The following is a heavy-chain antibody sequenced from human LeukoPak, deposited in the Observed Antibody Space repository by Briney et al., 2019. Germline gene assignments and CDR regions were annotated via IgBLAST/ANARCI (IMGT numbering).Heavy chain of an antibody. J-gene: IGHJ6*02. Sequence: SVKVSCKASGGTFSSYAISWVRQAPGQGLEWMGGIIPTFGTANYAQKFQGRVTITADESTSTAYMELSSLRSEDTAVYYCARMGSSSWYYYYGMDVWGQGTTVTVSS. CDR1: GGTFSSYA. CDR2: IIPTFGTA. V-gene: IGHV1-69*01. CDR3: ARMGSSSWYYYYGMDV. D-gene: IGHD6-6*01.